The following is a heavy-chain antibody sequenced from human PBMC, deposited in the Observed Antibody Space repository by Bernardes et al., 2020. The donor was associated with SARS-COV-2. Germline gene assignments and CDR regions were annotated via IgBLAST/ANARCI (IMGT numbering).Heavy chain of an antibody. J-gene: IGHJ3*02. CDR2: IRHSGST. CDR3: ARSPPNYDILTGYYMDAFDI. Sequence: TLSLTCTISAGSISNYYWSWIWQPPGKGLEWIGSIRHSGSTNYNPSLKSRVTILADTSKNHFSLKLTSVTAADTAVYYCARSPPNYDILTGYYMDAFDIWGQGTMVAVSS. V-gene: IGHV4-59*01. D-gene: IGHD3-9*01. CDR1: AGSISNYY.